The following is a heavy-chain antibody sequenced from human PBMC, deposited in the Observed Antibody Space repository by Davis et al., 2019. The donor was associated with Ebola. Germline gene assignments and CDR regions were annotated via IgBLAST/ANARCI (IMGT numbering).Heavy chain of an antibody. CDR3: AKDGKNWNIGIFDN. CDR2: ISYDGGDI. D-gene: IGHD1/OR15-1a*01. CDR1: GFTFSRYG. J-gene: IGHJ4*02. V-gene: IGHV3-30*18. Sequence: GESLKISCAASGFTFSRYGMHWVRQAPGKGLEWVAVISYDGGDIYYADSLKGRFTISRDNSNNTLYLQMSSLRSEDTAVYYCAKDGKNWNIGIFDNWGQGTLVTVSS.